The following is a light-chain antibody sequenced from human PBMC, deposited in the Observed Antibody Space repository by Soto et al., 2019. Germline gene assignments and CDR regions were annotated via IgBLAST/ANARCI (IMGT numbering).Light chain of an antibody. V-gene: IGLV3-21*04. J-gene: IGLJ2*01. CDR1: NIGSKS. Sequence: SYELTQTPSLSVAPGRTARIPCGGNNIGSKSVHWYQQKPGQAPVLVIYYDSDRPSGIPERFPGSNSGNTATLTISRVEAGDEADYYCQVWDSSSDHVIFGGGTKLTVL. CDR3: QVWDSSSDHVI. CDR2: YDS.